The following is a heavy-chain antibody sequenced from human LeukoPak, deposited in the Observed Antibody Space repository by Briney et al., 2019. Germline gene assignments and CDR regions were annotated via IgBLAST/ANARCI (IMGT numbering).Heavy chain of an antibody. CDR2: INAGNGNT. CDR3: ARRSVDSYEIFDY. V-gene: IGHV1-3*01. J-gene: IGHJ4*02. D-gene: IGHD5-18*01. Sequence: SVMLCCKASGYTFTSYAMHWVRQAPGQRIEWMGWINAGNGNTKYSQKFQGRVTITRDTSASTAYMELSSLRSEDTAVYYCARRSVDSYEIFDYWGQGTLVTVSS. CDR1: GYTFTSYA.